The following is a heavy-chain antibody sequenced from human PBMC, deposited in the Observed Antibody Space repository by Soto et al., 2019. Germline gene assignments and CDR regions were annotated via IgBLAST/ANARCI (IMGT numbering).Heavy chain of an antibody. CDR1: GFTFSSYA. V-gene: IGHV3-23*01. CDR3: AKDLGFTVTKGVWFDY. D-gene: IGHD4-4*01. CDR2: ISGSGGST. Sequence: EVQLLESGGGLVQPGGSLRLSCAASGFTFSSYAMSWVRQAPGKGLEWVSAISGSGGSTYYADSVKGRFTISRDNSKNTLYLQMNSLRAEDTAVYYCAKDLGFTVTKGVWFDYWGQGTLVTVSS. J-gene: IGHJ4*02.